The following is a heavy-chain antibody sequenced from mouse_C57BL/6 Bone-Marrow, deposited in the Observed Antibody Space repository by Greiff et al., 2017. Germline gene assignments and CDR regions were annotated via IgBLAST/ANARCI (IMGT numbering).Heavy chain of an antibody. D-gene: IGHD4-1*02. CDR2: IYPRSGNT. Sequence: VQLQESGAELARPWASVKLSCKASGYTFTSYGISWVKQRTGQGLEWIGEIYPRSGNTYYNEKFKGKATLTADKSSSTAYMELRSLTSEDSAVYFCARWGRQLAMDYWGQGTSVTVSS. CDR3: ARWGRQLAMDY. J-gene: IGHJ4*01. V-gene: IGHV1-81*01. CDR1: GYTFTSYG.